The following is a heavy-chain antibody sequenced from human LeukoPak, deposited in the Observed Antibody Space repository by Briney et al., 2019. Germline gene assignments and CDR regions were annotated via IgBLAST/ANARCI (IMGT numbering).Heavy chain of an antibody. J-gene: IGHJ6*02. CDR2: IYYSGST. Sequence: SETLSLTCSVSGGSISRYYWSWIRQPPGKGLEWIGYIYYSGSTNYNPSLKSRVTISVDTSKNQFSLKLSSVTAADTAVYYCARCPSGSYYYYGMDVWGQGTTVTVSS. CDR1: GGSISRYY. V-gene: IGHV4-59*01. CDR3: ARCPSGSYYYYGMDV. D-gene: IGHD3-10*01.